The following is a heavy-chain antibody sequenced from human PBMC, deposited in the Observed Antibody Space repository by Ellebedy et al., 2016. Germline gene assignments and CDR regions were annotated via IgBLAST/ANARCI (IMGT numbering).Heavy chain of an antibody. D-gene: IGHD4-17*01. V-gene: IGHV3-23*01. CDR1: ELNLGNYF. Sequence: GESLKISCTASELNLGNYFMSWVRQAPGKGLEWVSTISPGSDITRLADSVKGRFTISRDNFKNSVYLRMNSLRVEDTAVYYCRQGHYADLWGQGTLVTVSS. J-gene: IGHJ4*02. CDR2: ISPGSDIT. CDR3: RQGHYADL.